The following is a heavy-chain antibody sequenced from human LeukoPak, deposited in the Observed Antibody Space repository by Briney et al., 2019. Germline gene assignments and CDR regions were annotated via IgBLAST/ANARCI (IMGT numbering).Heavy chain of an antibody. J-gene: IGHJ4*02. CDR2: INHSGST. V-gene: IGHV4-34*01. D-gene: IGHD2-2*01. Sequence: SETLSLTCAVYGGSFSGYYWSWIRQPPGKGLEWIGEINHSGSTNYNPSLKSRVTISVDTSKNQFSLKLSSVTAADTAVYYCARHGPYNIVVVPAARGYFDYWGQGTLVTVSS. CDR3: ARHGPYNIVVVPAARGYFDY. CDR1: GGSFSGYY.